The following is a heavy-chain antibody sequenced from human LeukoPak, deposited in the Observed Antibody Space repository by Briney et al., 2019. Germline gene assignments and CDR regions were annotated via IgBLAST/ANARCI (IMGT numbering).Heavy chain of an antibody. D-gene: IGHD3-22*01. CDR2: IDPGDSDT. J-gene: IGHJ4*02. Sequence: GESLKISCKGSGYSFTSYWIGGVRQIPGKGLEWIGIIDPGDSDTRYSPSFQGQVTISADKSISTAYLQWSSLKASDTARYYCARQLDSGYSSWGFDYWGQGTLVTVSS. CDR1: GYSFTSYW. CDR3: ARQLDSGYSSWGFDY. V-gene: IGHV5-51*01.